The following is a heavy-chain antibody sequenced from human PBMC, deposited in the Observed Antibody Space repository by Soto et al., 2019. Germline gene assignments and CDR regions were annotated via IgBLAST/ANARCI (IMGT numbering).Heavy chain of an antibody. CDR1: GFTFSSYE. Sequence: PGGSLRLSCAASGFTFSSYEMNWVRQAPGKGLEWVSFISVTGDTMYYADSVKGRFAISRDNAKNSLYLQMNSLRAEDTAVYYCARGDSGAFDIWCQGTMVTVSS. J-gene: IGHJ3*02. CDR2: ISVTGDTM. D-gene: IGHD2-21*01. CDR3: ARGDSGAFDI. V-gene: IGHV3-48*03.